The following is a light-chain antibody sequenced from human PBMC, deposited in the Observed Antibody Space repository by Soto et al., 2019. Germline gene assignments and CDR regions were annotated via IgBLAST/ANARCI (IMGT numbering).Light chain of an antibody. V-gene: IGLV1-44*01. CDR3: AAWHDGEGGVV. CDR2: SDN. Sequence: QSVLTQPPSASGTPGQRVTISCSGSSSNIGSNTVTWYQQLPGTAPKLLIYSDNQRPSGVPDRFSGSKSGTSASLAISGLQSEDEADYYCAAWHDGEGGVVFGGGTKLTVL. CDR1: SSNIGSNT. J-gene: IGLJ2*01.